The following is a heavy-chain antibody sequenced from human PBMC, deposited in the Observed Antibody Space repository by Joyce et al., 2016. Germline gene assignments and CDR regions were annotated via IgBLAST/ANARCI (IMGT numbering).Heavy chain of an antibody. CDR2: IIPVYGTG. CDR1: GDTFTNYA. Sequence: QVQLVQSGAEVKKPGSSVTVSCKASGDTFTNYAINWLRQAPGQGREWMGGIIPVYGTGSYAQKFQGSVTITADESTSTAYMEVCCLRSEDTAVYYCARDRDLYSSGWYFDYWGQGTLVTVSS. D-gene: IGHD6-19*01. V-gene: IGHV1-69*01. CDR3: ARDRDLYSSGWYFDY. J-gene: IGHJ4*02.